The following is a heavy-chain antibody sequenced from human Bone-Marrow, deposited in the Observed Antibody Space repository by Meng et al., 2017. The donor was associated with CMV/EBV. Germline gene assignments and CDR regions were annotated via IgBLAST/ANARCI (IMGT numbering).Heavy chain of an antibody. Sequence: GESLKISCAASGFTFSDYYMSWIRQAPGKGLEWVGRIKSKTDGGTTDYAAPVKGRFTISRDDSKNTLYLQMNSLKTEDTAVYYCTTDLRVHSGTPWAFYIWGQGTMVTVSS. D-gene: IGHD1-26*01. J-gene: IGHJ3*02. CDR3: TTDLRVHSGTPWAFYI. V-gene: IGHV3-15*01. CDR2: IKSKTDGGTT. CDR1: GFTFSDYY.